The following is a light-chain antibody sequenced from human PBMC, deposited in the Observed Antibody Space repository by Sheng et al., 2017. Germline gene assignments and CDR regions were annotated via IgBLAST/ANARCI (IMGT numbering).Light chain of an antibody. CDR3: QQYGSSPWT. J-gene: IGKJ1*01. CDR2: VAS. V-gene: IGKV1-12*01. Sequence: DIQMTQSPSSVSASVGDRVTITCRASQDINNWLAWYQQKPGKAPKLLIYVASSRATGIPDRFSGSGSGTDFTLTISRLEPEDFAVYYCQQYGSSPWTFGQGTKVEIK. CDR1: QDINNW.